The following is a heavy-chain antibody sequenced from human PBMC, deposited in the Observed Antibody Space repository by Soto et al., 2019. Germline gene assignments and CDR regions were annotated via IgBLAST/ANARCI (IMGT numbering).Heavy chain of an antibody. CDR2: ISSSSNNI. Sequence: EVQLVESGGGLVKPGGSLRLSCAASGFSLRSYSMNWVRQAPGKGLEWVSSISSSSNNIYYAESVKGRFTISRDNAKNSLFLQVNSLRDEDTAVYFCARDLTTATGAFDYWGHGTLVTVSS. CDR3: ARDLTTATGAFDY. J-gene: IGHJ4*01. CDR1: GFSLRSYS. D-gene: IGHD6-13*01. V-gene: IGHV3-21*01.